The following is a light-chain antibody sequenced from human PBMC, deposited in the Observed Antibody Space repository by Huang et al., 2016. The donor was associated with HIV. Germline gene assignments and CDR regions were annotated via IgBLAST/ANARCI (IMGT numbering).Light chain of an antibody. CDR1: RSVGNN. V-gene: IGKV3-15*01. CDR3: QQYNDWPPWYT. Sequence: IVMTQSPATLSVSPGERVTLSCRASRSVGNNLAWYQQKVGQPPRLLIYGASTRATGIAARFSGSGSGTDFTLTISSLQSVDFAVYYCQQYNDWPPWYTFGQGTKLEIK. CDR2: GAS. J-gene: IGKJ2*01.